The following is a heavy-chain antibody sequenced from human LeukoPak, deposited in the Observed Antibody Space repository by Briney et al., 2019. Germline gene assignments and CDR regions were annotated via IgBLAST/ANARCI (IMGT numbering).Heavy chain of an antibody. CDR1: TFTSSGHW. V-gene: IGHV3-7*03. J-gene: IGHJ4*02. CDR3: ARSLPYGTTWYGRSDF. D-gene: IGHD6-13*01. CDR2: IKEDGSEK. Sequence: GGSLRLSCAASTFTSSGHWMSWVRQAPGKGLEWVANIKEDGSEKYYLDSVKGRFTISRDNAMNSLYLQMNSLRAEDTAIYYCARSLPYGTTWYGRSDFWGQGTLVTVSS.